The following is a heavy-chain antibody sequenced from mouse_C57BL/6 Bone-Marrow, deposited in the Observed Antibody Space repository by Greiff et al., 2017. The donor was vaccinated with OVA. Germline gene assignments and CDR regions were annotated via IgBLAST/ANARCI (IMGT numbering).Heavy chain of an antibody. CDR1: GYTFTSYG. J-gene: IGHJ4*01. V-gene: IGHV1-81*01. CDR3: ARGAPYAMDY. D-gene: IGHD3-1*01. Sequence: VQLQQSGAELARPGASVKLSCKASGYTFTSYGISWVKQRTGQGLEWIGEIYPRSGNTYYNEKFKGKATLTADKSSSTAYMELCSLTSEDSAVYFCARGAPYAMDYWGQGTSVTVSS. CDR2: IYPRSGNT.